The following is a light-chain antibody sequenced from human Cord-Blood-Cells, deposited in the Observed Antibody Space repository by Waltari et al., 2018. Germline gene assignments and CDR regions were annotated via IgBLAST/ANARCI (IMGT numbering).Light chain of an antibody. CDR1: ASNIGSNH. CDR3: AAWDDSLSGVV. V-gene: IGLV1-47*01. J-gene: IGLJ2*01. CDR2: RNN. Sequence: QSVLTQPPSASGTPGQRVTIPCSGSASNIGSNHVYCYQQLPGTAPKPLIYRNNQRPSGVPGRFSGSKSGTSASLAISGLRSEDEADYYCAAWDDSLSGVVFGGGTKLTVL.